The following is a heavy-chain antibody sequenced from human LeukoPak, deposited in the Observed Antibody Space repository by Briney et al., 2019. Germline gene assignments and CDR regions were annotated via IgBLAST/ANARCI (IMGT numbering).Heavy chain of an antibody. Sequence: GGSLSLSCAASGFLFSNYWMAWVRQAPGKGLEWVANIKQDASEKYYVDSVKGRFTISRDNAKNTLYLQMNSLRVEYTAVYYCARGRGGSYHYWGQGTLVTVSS. V-gene: IGHV3-7*01. J-gene: IGHJ4*02. CDR2: IKQDASEK. CDR3: ARGRGGSYHY. D-gene: IGHD1-26*01. CDR1: GFLFSNYW.